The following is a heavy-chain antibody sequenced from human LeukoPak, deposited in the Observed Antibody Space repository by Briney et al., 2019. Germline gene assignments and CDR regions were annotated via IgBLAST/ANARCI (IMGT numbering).Heavy chain of an antibody. CDR3: AKDLHHYVAMDV. D-gene: IGHD3-10*02. V-gene: IGHV3-30*02. Sequence: AGGSLRLSCAPSGFRFNSYGLHWVRQAPGKGLEWVAFIWFDGSKTNYADSVKGRFTISRGDSKNSLYLQMNSLRAEDTAVYYCAKDLHHYVAMDVWGQGTTVTVSS. J-gene: IGHJ6*02. CDR1: GFRFNSYG. CDR2: IWFDGSKT.